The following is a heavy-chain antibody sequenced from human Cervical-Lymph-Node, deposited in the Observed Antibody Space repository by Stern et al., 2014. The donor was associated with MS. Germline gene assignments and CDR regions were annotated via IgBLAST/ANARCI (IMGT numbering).Heavy chain of an antibody. Sequence: EVHLVESGGGLVQPGRSLRLSCAASGFTFDDYAMHWVRQAPGKGLEWVSGIGWNSDSVAYADSVKGRFTISRDNAKNSLYLQMNSLRAEDTALYYCAKEFRTWGFAIDPFDVWGRGTLVTVSS. CDR3: AKEFRTWGFAIDPFDV. CDR2: IGWNSDSV. J-gene: IGHJ3*01. CDR1: GFTFDDYA. V-gene: IGHV3-9*01. D-gene: IGHD7-27*01.